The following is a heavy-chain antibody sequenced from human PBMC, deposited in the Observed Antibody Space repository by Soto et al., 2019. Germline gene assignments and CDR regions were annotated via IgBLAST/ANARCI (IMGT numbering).Heavy chain of an antibody. V-gene: IGHV1-18*04. CDR2: ISAYNGNT. CDR1: GYTFTSYS. J-gene: IGHJ3*02. D-gene: IGHD2-21*01. CDR3: ARVLFLLQPDPFDI. Sequence: ASVKVSCKASGYTFTSYSISWVRQAPGQGLEWMGWISAYNGNTNYAQKLQGRVTMTTDTSTSTAYMELRSLRSDDTAVYYCARVLFLLQPDPFDIWGQGTMVTVSS.